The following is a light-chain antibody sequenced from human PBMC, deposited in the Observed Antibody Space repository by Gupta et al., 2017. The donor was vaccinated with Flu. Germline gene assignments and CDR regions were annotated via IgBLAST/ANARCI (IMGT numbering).Light chain of an antibody. Sequence: QSALTQPPSASGSPGQSITISCTGTSSDIGAYKYVSWHQQHAGKAPKLIIYEVTKRPSGAPDRFSGSKSGNTASLTVSGLQAEDEGDYYCSSHTVSDTFVFGTGTAVTVL. V-gene: IGLV2-8*01. CDR1: SSDIGAYKY. CDR3: SSHTVSDTFV. CDR2: EVT. J-gene: IGLJ1*01.